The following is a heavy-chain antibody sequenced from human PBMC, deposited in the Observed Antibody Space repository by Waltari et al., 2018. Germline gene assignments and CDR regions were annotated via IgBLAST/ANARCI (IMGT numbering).Heavy chain of an antibody. CDR2: IYYNGNT. CDR1: GGPVTRYY. V-gene: IGHV4-59*02. D-gene: IGHD2-15*01. J-gene: IGHJ4*02. Sequence: QVQLQESGPGLVKPSETLSLTCTASGGPVTRYYWSWIRQPPGKGLEWIVHIYYNGNTDYNTSLKSRVTRVVDTSKTEVAVKLTSGTAADTALYFCARDIYGGNPRPYDHWGQGTLVTVAS. CDR3: ARDIYGGNPRPYDH.